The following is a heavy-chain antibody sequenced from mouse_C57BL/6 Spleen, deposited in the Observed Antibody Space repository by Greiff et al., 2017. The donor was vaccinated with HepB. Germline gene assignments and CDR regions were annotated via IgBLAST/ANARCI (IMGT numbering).Heavy chain of an antibody. Sequence: QVQLQQSGPELVKPGASVKISCKASGYAFSSSWLNWVKQRPGKGLEWIGRIYPGDGDTNYNGKFKGKDTLTADKSSSTAYMQLSSLTSEDSAVYFCASEPPSNYWGQGTTLTVTS. CDR1: GYAFSSSW. J-gene: IGHJ2*01. CDR3: ASEPPSNY. CDR2: IYPGDGDT. V-gene: IGHV1-82*01.